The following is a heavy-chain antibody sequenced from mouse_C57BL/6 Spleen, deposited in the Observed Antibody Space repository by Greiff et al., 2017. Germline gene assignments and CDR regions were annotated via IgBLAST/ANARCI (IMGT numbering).Heavy chain of an antibody. CDR2: IYPSDSET. Sequence: QVQLQQPGAELVRPGSSVKLSCKASGYTFTSYWMDWVKQRPGQGLEWIGNIYPSDSETHYNQKFKDKATLTVDKSSSTAYMQLSSLTSEDSAVYYCAIYGSSYDWYFDGWGTGTTVTVSS. V-gene: IGHV1-61*01. J-gene: IGHJ1*03. D-gene: IGHD1-1*01. CDR3: AIYGSSYDWYFDG. CDR1: GYTFTSYW.